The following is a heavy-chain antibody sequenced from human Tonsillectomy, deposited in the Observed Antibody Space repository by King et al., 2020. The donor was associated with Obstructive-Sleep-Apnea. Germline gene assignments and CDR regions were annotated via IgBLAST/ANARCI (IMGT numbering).Heavy chain of an antibody. CDR1: GFTFSSFP. D-gene: IGHD3-9*01. CDR2: ISYDGTIK. V-gene: IGHV3-30-3*01. J-gene: IGHJ4*02. CDR3: ARTPHYDILTGYFDY. Sequence: HVQLVESGGGVVQPGGSLRLSCAASGFTFSSFPMHWVRQAPGKGLKWVALISYDGTIKYYADSVKGRFTISRDNSKNTLYLQMNSLRAEDTAVYYCARTPHYDILTGYFDYWGQGTLVTVSS.